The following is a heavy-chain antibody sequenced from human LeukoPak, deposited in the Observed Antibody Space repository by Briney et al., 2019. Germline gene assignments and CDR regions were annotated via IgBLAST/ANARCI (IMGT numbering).Heavy chain of an antibody. CDR2: IYFSGTT. Sequence: SETLSLTCTVSGGSISGYYWSWIGQPAGKGLEWIGRIYFSGTTLYNPSLTGRVTMSVATSKNQFSLRVSSVTAADTAVYFCARGPGMGATYFDYWGQGTLVTVSS. J-gene: IGHJ4*02. D-gene: IGHD1-26*01. CDR1: GGSISGYY. CDR3: ARGPGMGATYFDY. V-gene: IGHV4-4*07.